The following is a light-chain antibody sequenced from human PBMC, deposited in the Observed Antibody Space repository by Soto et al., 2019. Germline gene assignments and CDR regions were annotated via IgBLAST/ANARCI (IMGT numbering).Light chain of an antibody. CDR3: QQRSNWPLLT. CDR2: DAS. CDR1: QSVSTY. J-gene: IGKJ4*02. Sequence: EILLTQSPATLSPSPGETATLSCRASQSVSTYLAGYQQKPGQPPRLLIYDASNRATGVPARFSGSGSRTDFTLTSSSLEPEDFAVYYCQQRSNWPLLTFGGGTKVEIK. V-gene: IGKV3-11*01.